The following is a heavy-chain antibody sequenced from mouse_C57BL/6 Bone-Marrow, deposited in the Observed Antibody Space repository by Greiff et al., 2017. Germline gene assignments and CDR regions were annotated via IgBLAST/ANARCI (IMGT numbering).Heavy chain of an antibody. CDR1: GFTFSDYY. V-gene: IGHV5-12*01. Sequence: EVKVVESGGGLVQPGGSLKLSCAASGFTFSDYYMYWVRQTPEKRLEWVAYISNGGGSTYYPDTVKGRFTISRDNAKNTLYLQMSRLKSEDTAMYYCARHYYDYPWFAYWGQGTLVTVSA. D-gene: IGHD2-4*01. CDR3: ARHYYDYPWFAY. CDR2: ISNGGGST. J-gene: IGHJ3*01.